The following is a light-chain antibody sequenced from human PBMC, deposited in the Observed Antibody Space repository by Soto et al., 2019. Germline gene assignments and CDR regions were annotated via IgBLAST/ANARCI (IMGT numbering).Light chain of an antibody. J-gene: IGKJ5*01. V-gene: IGKV1-9*01. Sequence: DIQMTQSPSSLSASVGDRVTITCRTSQGINDYLNWYQMKPGEAPKLLIYAASALQSGVPSTFSGSGSGTEFTLTIISLRPEDFATYYCQQFNSYQITFGQGTRLEIK. CDR2: AAS. CDR3: QQFNSYQIT. CDR1: QGINDY.